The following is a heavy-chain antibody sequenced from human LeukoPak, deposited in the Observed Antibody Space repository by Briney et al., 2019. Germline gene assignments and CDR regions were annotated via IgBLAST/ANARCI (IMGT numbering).Heavy chain of an antibody. CDR3: ARDLGIAVAGVTD. D-gene: IGHD6-19*01. CDR2: ISSSSSYI. CDR1: GCTFSSYS. J-gene: IGHJ4*02. V-gene: IGHV3-21*01. Sequence: GGSLRLSCAASGCTFSSYSMNWVRQAPGKGLEWVSSISSSSSYIYYDDSVKGRFTISRDNAKNSLYLQMNSLRAEDTAVYYCARDLGIAVAGVTDWGQGTLVTVSS.